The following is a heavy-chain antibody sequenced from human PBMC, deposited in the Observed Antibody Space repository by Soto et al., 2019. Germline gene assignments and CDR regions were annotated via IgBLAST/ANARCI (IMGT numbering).Heavy chain of an antibody. Sequence: WETLSLTCTVSGSSVRSGFQYWSWIRQPPGKGLEWIGNIYYSGSTNYNPSLKSRVTISVDTSKNQFSLKLNSVSAADTAVYYCARRPATAFYYFDYWGQGTLVTPPQ. CDR1: GSSVRSGFQY. CDR3: ARRPATAFYYFDY. D-gene: IGHD2-21*02. CDR2: IYYSGST. V-gene: IGHV4-61*01. J-gene: IGHJ4*02.